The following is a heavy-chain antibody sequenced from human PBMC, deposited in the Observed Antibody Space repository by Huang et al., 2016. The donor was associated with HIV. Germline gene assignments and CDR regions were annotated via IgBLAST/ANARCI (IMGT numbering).Heavy chain of an antibody. D-gene: IGHD3-10*01. CDR1: GVSFSGYY. V-gene: IGHV4-34*01. Sequence: QVQLHQWGAGLLKPSETLSLTCGLYGVSFSGYYWSWIRRPPGNGLGWIGEITRSGSTNDNPALKSRVTRSEETSKNQYSLKLSAVTAADSAVYYCARAPHYSSGSYYYWGQGTLV. CDR2: ITRSGST. J-gene: IGHJ4*02. CDR3: ARAPHYSSGSYYY.